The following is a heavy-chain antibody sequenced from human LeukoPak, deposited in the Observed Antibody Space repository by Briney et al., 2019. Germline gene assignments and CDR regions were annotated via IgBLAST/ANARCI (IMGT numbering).Heavy chain of an antibody. CDR1: GGSFSGYY. CDR2: INHSGST. CDR3: ARAWGPMARGVIHYFDY. V-gene: IGHV4-34*01. J-gene: IGHJ4*02. D-gene: IGHD3-10*01. Sequence: SETLSLTCAVYGGSFSGYYWSWIRQPPGKGLEWIGEINHSGSTNYNPSLKSRVTISVDTSKNQFSLKLSSVTAADTAVYYCARAWGPMARGVIHYFDYWGQGTLVTVSS.